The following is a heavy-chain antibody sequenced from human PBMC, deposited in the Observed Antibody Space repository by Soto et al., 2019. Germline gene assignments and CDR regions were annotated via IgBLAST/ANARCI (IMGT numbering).Heavy chain of an antibody. J-gene: IGHJ4*02. CDR3: AKGDSWAVAGNCYFDY. CDR1: GFTFDDYA. D-gene: IGHD6-19*01. V-gene: IGHV3-9*01. Sequence: ESGGGLVQPGRSLRVSCAASGFTFDDYAMHWVRQAPGKGLEWVSGISWNSGSIGYADSVKGRFTISRDNAKNSLYLEMNSLRAEDSALYYCAKGDSWAVAGNCYFDYWGQGTLVTVSS. CDR2: ISWNSGSI.